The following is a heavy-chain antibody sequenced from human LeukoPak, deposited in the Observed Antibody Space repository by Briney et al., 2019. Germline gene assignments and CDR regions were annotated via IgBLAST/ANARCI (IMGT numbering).Heavy chain of an antibody. CDR2: IQHSGST. J-gene: IGHJ5*02. V-gene: IGHV4-30-4*01. CDR1: GDSISSFDYS. D-gene: IGHD3-22*01. CDR3: AIGYHDVTGSQGWFDP. Sequence: SETLSLTCTVSGDSISSFDYSWSWIRQPPGKGLEWIGYIQHSGSTHYNPSLKSRVTIFVDMSKNEFSLNLRSVTAADTALYYCAIGYHDVTGSQGWFDPWGQGTLVSVSS.